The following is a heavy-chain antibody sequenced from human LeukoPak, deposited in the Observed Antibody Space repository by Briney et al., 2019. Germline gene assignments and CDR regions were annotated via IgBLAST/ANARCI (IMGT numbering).Heavy chain of an antibody. Sequence: SETLSLTCSVSGGSISSSYWSWIRQAPGKGLEWIGYVYHTGSTKYNPSLESRITISVDTSKNQFSLNLNSLTAADTAVYYCARASFSSPGNFDYWGQGTLVAVSS. CDR3: ARASFSSPGNFDY. J-gene: IGHJ4*02. V-gene: IGHV4-59*01. CDR2: VYHTGST. CDR1: GGSISSSY. D-gene: IGHD2/OR15-2a*01.